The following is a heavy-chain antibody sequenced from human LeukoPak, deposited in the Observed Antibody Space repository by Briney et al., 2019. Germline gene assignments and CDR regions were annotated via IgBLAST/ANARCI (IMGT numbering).Heavy chain of an antibody. D-gene: IGHD4-17*01. V-gene: IGHV3-21*01. Sequence: GGSLRLSCAASGFTFSSYSMNWVRQAPGKGLEWVSSISSSSSYTYYADSVKGRFTITRDNAKNSVYLQMNSLRAEDTAVYYCARGHYGDSDYWGQGTLVTVSS. J-gene: IGHJ4*02. CDR2: ISSSSSYT. CDR1: GFTFSSYS. CDR3: ARGHYGDSDY.